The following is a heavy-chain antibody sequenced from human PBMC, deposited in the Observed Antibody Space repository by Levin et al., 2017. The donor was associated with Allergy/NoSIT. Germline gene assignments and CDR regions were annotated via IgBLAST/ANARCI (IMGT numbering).Heavy chain of an antibody. Sequence: GGSLRLSCAASGFTFSSYSMNWVRQAPGKGLEWVSYISISSSTIYYADSVKGRFTISRDNAKNSLYLQMNILRAEETAVYYCARDMVVRGVIRNYYYYGMDVWGQGTTVTVSS. CDR1: GFTFSSYS. J-gene: IGHJ6*02. D-gene: IGHD3-10*01. CDR3: ARDMVVRGVIRNYYYYGMDV. CDR2: ISISSSTI. V-gene: IGHV3-48*01.